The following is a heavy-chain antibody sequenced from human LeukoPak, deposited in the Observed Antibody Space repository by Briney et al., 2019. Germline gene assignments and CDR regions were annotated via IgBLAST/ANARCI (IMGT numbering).Heavy chain of an antibody. D-gene: IGHD3-22*01. Sequence: ASVKVSCKASGYTFTSYGISWVRQAPGQGREWMGWISAYNGKTNYAKKLQGRVTMTTDTSTSTAYMELRSLRSDDTAVYYCARGTSYYHSSGYYPFDYWGEGTLVTVSS. J-gene: IGHJ4*02. CDR2: ISAYNGKT. V-gene: IGHV1-18*01. CDR1: GYTFTSYG. CDR3: ARGTSYYHSSGYYPFDY.